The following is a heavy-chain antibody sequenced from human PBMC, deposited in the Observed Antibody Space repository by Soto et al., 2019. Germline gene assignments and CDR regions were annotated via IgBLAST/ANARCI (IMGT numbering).Heavy chain of an antibody. CDR3: AREYPVHSAYFDY. D-gene: IGHD1-26*01. J-gene: IGHJ4*02. V-gene: IGHV4-59*01. CDR2: IYYSGNV. CDR1: GASISSYY. Sequence: QVQLQESGPGLVKPSETLSLTCTVSGASISSYYWSWIRQSPEKGLEWIGYIYYSGNVNYNPSLRNRVTISVDTSKNQFSLNLNFLTAADPAVYYCAREYPVHSAYFDYWGQGILVTVSS.